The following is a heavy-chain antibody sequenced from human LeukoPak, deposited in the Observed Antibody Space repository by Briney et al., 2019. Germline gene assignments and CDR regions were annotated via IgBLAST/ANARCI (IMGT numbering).Heavy chain of an antibody. CDR1: GGTFSSYA. J-gene: IGHJ6*02. CDR3: ASTFPWEKRDIRYGMDV. D-gene: IGHD1-26*01. Sequence: SVKVSCKASGGTFSSYAISWVRQAPGQGLEWMGGIIPIFGTANYAQKFQGRVTITADESTSTAYMELSSLRSEDTAVHYCASTFPWEKRDIRYGMDVWGQGTTVTVSS. CDR2: IIPIFGTA. V-gene: IGHV1-69*13.